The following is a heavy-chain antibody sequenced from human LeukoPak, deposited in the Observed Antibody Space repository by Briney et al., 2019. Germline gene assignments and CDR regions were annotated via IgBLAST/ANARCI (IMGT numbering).Heavy chain of an antibody. D-gene: IGHD6-19*01. CDR1: GFTFSSYS. V-gene: IGHV3-21*01. J-gene: IGHJ4*02. CDR3: ARGNGYGPVAGTFDY. Sequence: GGSLRLSCAASGFTFSSYSMNWVRQAPGKGLEWVSSISSSSSYIYYADSVKGRFTISRDNAKNSLYLQMNSLRAEDTAVYYCARGNGYGPVAGTFDYWRQGTLVTVSS. CDR2: ISSSSSYI.